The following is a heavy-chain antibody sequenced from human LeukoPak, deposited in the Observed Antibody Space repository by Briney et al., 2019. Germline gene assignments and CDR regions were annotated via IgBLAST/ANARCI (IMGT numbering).Heavy chain of an antibody. Sequence: GESLKISCKGSGYSFSSYWIGWVRQMPGKGLEWMGIIYPGDSDTRYSPSFQGQVTISVDKSISTAYLQWSSLKASDTAMYYCARTSAYCSSTSCYPLNGWFDPWGQGTLVTVSS. V-gene: IGHV5-51*01. CDR1: GYSFSSYW. J-gene: IGHJ5*02. CDR2: IYPGDSDT. CDR3: ARTSAYCSSTSCYPLNGWFDP. D-gene: IGHD2-2*01.